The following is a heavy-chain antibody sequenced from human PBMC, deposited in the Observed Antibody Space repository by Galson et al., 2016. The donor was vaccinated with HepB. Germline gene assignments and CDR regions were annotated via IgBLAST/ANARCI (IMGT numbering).Heavy chain of an antibody. V-gene: IGHV3-53*04. CDR2: IYSGGST. CDR3: ARGLGSSGTYFDH. J-gene: IGHJ4*02. D-gene: IGHD3-10*01. CDR1: GLSVSSNY. Sequence: SLRLSCAASGLSVSSNYMSWVRQAPGMELEWVSIIYSGGSTNSADAVKGRFITSRHNYKTTLYLHMNSLRPEDTAVYCCARGLGSSGTYFDHWGQGTLVTVSS.